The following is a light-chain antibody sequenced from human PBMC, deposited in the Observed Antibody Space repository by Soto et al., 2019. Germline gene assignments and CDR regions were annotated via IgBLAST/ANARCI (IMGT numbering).Light chain of an antibody. J-gene: IGKJ1*01. CDR2: GAS. CDR1: QSVNNN. V-gene: IGKV3-15*01. CDR3: QEYNTFPWT. Sequence: ETLMTQSPATLSVSPGERATLSCRASQSVNNNLAWYQQKLGQAPRVLIYGASTRATGIPARFTGSGSGTEFILTITMLQSEYSVVYYLQEYNTFPWTFGQGTKVEFK.